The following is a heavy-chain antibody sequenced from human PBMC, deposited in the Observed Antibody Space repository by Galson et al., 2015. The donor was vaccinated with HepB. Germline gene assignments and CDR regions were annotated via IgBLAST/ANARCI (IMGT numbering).Heavy chain of an antibody. CDR2: IKSKTDGGTT. CDR3: TTGFSVGVNPWAFDY. J-gene: IGHJ4*02. Sequence: SLRLSCAASVFTFTNAWMSWVRQAPGKELEWVGRIKSKTDGGTTDYAAPVKGRFTISRDDSKNTLYLQMNSLKTEDTAVYYCTTGFSVGVNPWAFDYWGQGTLVTVSS. CDR1: VFTFTNAW. D-gene: IGHD1-26*01. V-gene: IGHV3-15*01.